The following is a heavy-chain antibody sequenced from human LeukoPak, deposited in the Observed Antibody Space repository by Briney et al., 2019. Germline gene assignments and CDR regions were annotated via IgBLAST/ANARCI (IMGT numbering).Heavy chain of an antibody. Sequence: GGSLRLSCAASGFTFSSYGMHWVRQAPGKGLEWVAVIWYDGSNKYYADSVKGRCTISRDNSKNTLYLQMNSLRAEDTAVYYCARQTTVVTAFVYWGQGTLVTVSS. CDR2: IWYDGSNK. V-gene: IGHV3-33*01. CDR1: GFTFSSYG. CDR3: ARQTTVVTAFVY. D-gene: IGHD4-23*01. J-gene: IGHJ4*02.